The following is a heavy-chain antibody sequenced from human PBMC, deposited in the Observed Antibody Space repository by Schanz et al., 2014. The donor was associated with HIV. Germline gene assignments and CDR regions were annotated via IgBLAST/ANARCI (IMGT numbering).Heavy chain of an antibody. CDR2: ISYDGSNK. CDR3: AKDEYYYGSGSYIYFYYGMDV. Sequence: QVQLVESGGCVVQPGMSLTLSCAASGFTFSNFGMHWVRQAPGKGLEWVALISYDGSNKYYSDSVKGRFTISRDNSRNTLYLEMNSLRADDTAVYYCAKDEYYYGSGSYIYFYYGMDVWGQGTTVTVSS. CDR1: GFTFSNFG. V-gene: IGHV3-30*18. J-gene: IGHJ6*02. D-gene: IGHD3-10*01.